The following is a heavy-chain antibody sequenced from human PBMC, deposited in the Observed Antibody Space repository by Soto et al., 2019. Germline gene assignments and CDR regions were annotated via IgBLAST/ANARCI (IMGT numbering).Heavy chain of an antibody. CDR1: GFTFSNAW. V-gene: IGHV3-15*07. CDR3: TTDPEYYASSGHYAPGFDY. CDR2: IKSKTDGGTT. J-gene: IGHJ4*02. D-gene: IGHD3-22*01. Sequence: GGSLRLSCAASGFTFSNAWMNWVRQAPGKGLEWVGRIKSKTDGGTTDYAAPVKGRFTISRDDSKNTLYLQMNSLKTADTAVYYCTTDPEYYASSGHYAPGFDYWGQGTLVTVSS.